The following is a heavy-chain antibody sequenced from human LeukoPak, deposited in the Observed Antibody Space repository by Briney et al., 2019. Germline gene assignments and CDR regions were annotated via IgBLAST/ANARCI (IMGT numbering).Heavy chain of an antibody. V-gene: IGHV3-21*01. CDR2: ISSSKSYI. J-gene: IGHJ4*02. D-gene: IGHD2-15*01. Sequence: GGSLRLSCAASGFTFNSYSRKWVPQAPGKGREGGTSISSSKSYIYYTDSVKGRFTIYRDKGKNSLYLKMNSLRAEDMDVYYCARDVGISSGYFDYWGQGTLVTVSS. CDR1: GFTFNSYS. CDR3: ARDVGISSGYFDY.